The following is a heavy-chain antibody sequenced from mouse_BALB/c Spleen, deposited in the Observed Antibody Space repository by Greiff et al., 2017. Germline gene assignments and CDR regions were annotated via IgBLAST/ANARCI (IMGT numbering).Heavy chain of an antibody. CDR1: GFTFSSYT. Sequence: EVQLVESGGGLVKPGGSLKLSCAASGFTFSSYTMSWVRQTPEKRLEWVATISSGGSYTYYPDSVKGRFTISRDNAKNTLYLQMSSLKSEDTAMYYCTRDWDGYWGQGTTLTVSS. D-gene: IGHD4-1*01. J-gene: IGHJ2*01. V-gene: IGHV5-6-4*01. CDR2: ISSGGSYT. CDR3: TRDWDGY.